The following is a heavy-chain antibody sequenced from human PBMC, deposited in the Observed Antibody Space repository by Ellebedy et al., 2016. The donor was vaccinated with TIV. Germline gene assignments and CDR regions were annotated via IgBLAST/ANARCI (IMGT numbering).Heavy chain of an antibody. V-gene: IGHV3-73*01. Sequence: GESLKISRAASGFTFSGSAMHWVRQASGKGLEWVGRIRSKANSYATAYAASVKGRFTISRDNAMNSLYLQMNSLRAEDTAVYYCARARCSNFDCHIPGYWGQGTLATVSS. J-gene: IGHJ4*02. CDR2: IRSKANSYAT. CDR3: ARARCSNFDCHIPGY. CDR1: GFTFSGSA. D-gene: IGHD2-2*01.